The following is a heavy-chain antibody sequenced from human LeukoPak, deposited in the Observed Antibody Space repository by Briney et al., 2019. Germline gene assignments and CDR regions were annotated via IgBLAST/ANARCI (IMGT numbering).Heavy chain of an antibody. Sequence: ASVKVSCKASGYTFTGYYMHWVRQAPGQGLEWMGRINPNSGGTNYAQKFQGRVAMTRDTSISTAYMELSRLRSDDTAVYYCARVAEDDSLDYWGQGTLVTVSS. V-gene: IGHV1-2*06. J-gene: IGHJ4*02. D-gene: IGHD3-22*01. CDR2: INPNSGGT. CDR3: ARVAEDDSLDY. CDR1: GYTFTGYY.